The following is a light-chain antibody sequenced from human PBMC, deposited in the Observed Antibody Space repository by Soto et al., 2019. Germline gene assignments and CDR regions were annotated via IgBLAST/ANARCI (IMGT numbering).Light chain of an antibody. CDR2: EVS. Sequence: QSVLTQPPSASGSPGQSVTISCTGTSSDVGGYNYVSWYQQHPGKAPKLMICEVSKRPSGVPDRFSGSKSGNTASLTVSGLQAEDEADYYCSSYAGSNKSLVFGTGTKVTVL. V-gene: IGLV2-8*01. CDR1: SSDVGGYNY. CDR3: SSYAGSNKSLV. J-gene: IGLJ1*01.